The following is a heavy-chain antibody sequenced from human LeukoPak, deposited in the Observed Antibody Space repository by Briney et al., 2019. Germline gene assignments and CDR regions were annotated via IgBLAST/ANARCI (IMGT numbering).Heavy chain of an antibody. CDR1: GFTFSSYW. D-gene: IGHD1-26*01. CDR3: AKDGGATTDDY. J-gene: IGHJ4*02. CDR2: INSDGSST. V-gene: IGHV3-74*01. Sequence: PGGSLRLSCAASGFTFSSYWMHWVRQAPGKGLVWVSRINSDGSSTSYADSVKGRFTISRDNSKNTLYLQMNSLRAEDTAVYYCAKDGGATTDDYWGQGTLVTVSS.